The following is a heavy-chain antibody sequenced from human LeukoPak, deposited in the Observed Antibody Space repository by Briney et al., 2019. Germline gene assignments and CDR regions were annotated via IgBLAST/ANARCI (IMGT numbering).Heavy chain of an antibody. J-gene: IGHJ6*02. CDR1: GGSISGYY. D-gene: IGHD1-26*01. Sequence: SVTLSLTCTVSGGSISGYYWNWIRQPPGKGLEWIGYTYYTGTTNYNPSLKSRVTISIDTSKSQFSLTLSSVTAADTGVYYCATRSGRNYRGVDVWGQGTTVTVPS. CDR2: TYYTGTT. CDR3: ATRSGRNYRGVDV. V-gene: IGHV4-59*08.